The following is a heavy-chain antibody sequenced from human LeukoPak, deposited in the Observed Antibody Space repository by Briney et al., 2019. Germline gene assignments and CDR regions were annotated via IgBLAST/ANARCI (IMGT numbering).Heavy chain of an antibody. Sequence: GRALRPSSAASGFIFSSYRMNWVRQAPGKGLEWVASISTIRTYTYYADSVEGRFNISRDNEKNLLYLKMNSLRVEDTAVYYCARDPPLTLFGVVTPTPGNWFDPWGQGTLVTVSS. CDR1: GFIFSSYR. CDR3: ARDPPLTLFGVVTPTPGNWFDP. D-gene: IGHD3-3*01. CDR2: ISTIRTYT. J-gene: IGHJ5*02. V-gene: IGHV3-21*06.